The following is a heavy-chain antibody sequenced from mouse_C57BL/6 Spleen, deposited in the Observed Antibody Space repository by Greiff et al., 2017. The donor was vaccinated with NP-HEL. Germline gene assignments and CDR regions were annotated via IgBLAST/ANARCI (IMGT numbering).Heavy chain of an antibody. D-gene: IGHD2-2*01. Sequence: EVKVVESGGDLVKPGGSLKLSCAASGFTFSSYGMSWVRQTPDKRLEWVATISSGGSYTYYPDSVKGRVTISRDNAKNTLYLQMSSLKSEDTAMYYCARPSTMVTTVYWYFDVWGTGTTVTVSS. CDR1: GFTFSSYG. CDR2: ISSGGSYT. V-gene: IGHV5-6*01. J-gene: IGHJ1*03. CDR3: ARPSTMVTTVYWYFDV.